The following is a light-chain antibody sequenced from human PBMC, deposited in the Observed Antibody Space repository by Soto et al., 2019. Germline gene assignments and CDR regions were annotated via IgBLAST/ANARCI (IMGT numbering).Light chain of an antibody. Sequence: QSVLTQSPSASASLGASVKLTCTLSSGHSSYAIAWHQQQPEKGPRYLMKLNSDGSHSKGDGIPDRFSGSSSGAERYLTISSLQSEDEADYYCQTWCTGIVVFGGGTKVTVL. CDR1: SGHSSYA. CDR2: LNSDGSH. V-gene: IGLV4-69*01. J-gene: IGLJ2*01. CDR3: QTWCTGIVV.